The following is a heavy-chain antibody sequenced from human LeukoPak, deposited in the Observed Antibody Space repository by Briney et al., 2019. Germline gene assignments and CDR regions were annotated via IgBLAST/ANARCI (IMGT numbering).Heavy chain of an antibody. CDR1: GFTFSNYA. Sequence: GGSLRLSCEGTGFTFSNYAMSWVRQAPGKGLEWVSGISNNDYSTYYADSAKGRFTISRDNSKNMLYLQMSSLRAEDTAVYYCAKEGLRRKMDFDYWGQGTLVIVSS. J-gene: IGHJ4*02. CDR3: AKEGLRRKMDFDY. D-gene: IGHD3-16*01. V-gene: IGHV3-23*01. CDR2: ISNNDYST.